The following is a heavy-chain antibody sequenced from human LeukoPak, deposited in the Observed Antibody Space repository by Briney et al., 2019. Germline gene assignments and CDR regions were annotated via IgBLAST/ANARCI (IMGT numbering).Heavy chain of an antibody. J-gene: IGHJ4*02. D-gene: IGHD3-10*01. CDR3: AKNYYGSGSYYSHDY. Sequence: GGSLRLSCAASGFTFSSYSMNWVRQAPGKGLEWVSYISSSSSTTYYADSVKGRFTISRDNAKNSLYLQMNSLRAEDTAVYYCAKNYYGSGSYYSHDYWGQGTQVTVSS. CDR2: ISSSSSTT. V-gene: IGHV3-48*01. CDR1: GFTFSSYS.